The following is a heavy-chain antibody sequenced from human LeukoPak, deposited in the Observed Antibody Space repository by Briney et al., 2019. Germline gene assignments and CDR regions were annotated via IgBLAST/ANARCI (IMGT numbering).Heavy chain of an antibody. CDR3: ARDATGTTFDY. Sequence: ASVKVSCKASGYTFTTYAMHWVRQAPGQRLEWMGWINAGNGNTKYSQKFQGRVTITRDTSASTAYMELSSLRSEDTAVYYCARDATGTTFDYWGQGTLVTVSS. V-gene: IGHV1-3*01. CDR2: INAGNGNT. CDR1: GYTFTTYA. J-gene: IGHJ4*02. D-gene: IGHD1-1*01.